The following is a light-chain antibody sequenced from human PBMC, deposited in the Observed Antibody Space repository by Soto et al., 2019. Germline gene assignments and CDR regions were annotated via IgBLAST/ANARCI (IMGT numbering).Light chain of an antibody. CDR3: QQRSNWPTWK. CDR2: GAS. CDR1: QSVDNNY. J-gene: IGKJ1*01. V-gene: IGKV3D-20*02. Sequence: EIVLTQSPGTLALSPGERATLSWRSSQSVDNNYLAWYQQKPGQAPRLLIYGASSRATGIPARFSGSGSGTDFTLTISSLEPEDFAVYYCQQRSNWPTWKFGQGTKVDIK.